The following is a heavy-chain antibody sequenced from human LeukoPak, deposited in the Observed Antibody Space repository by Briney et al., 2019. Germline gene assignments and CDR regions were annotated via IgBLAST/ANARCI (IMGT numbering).Heavy chain of an antibody. CDR1: GFTLSSYW. Sequence: GGSLRLSCAAAGFTLSSYWMTWVRQAPGKGLEWVANIKQDGSEKYYVDSVKGRFTISRDNAKNSLYLQMNSLRPEDTAVYYCARGYTSDYWGQGTLVTASS. CDR2: IKQDGSEK. V-gene: IGHV3-7*03. D-gene: IGHD6-13*01. J-gene: IGHJ4*02. CDR3: ARGYTSDY.